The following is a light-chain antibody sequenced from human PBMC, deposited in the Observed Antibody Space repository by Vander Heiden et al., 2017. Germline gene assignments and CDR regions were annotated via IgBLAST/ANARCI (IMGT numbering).Light chain of an antibody. J-gene: IGKJ1*01. CDR3: QQSSTTLTWT. CDR2: ATS. Sequence: DIQMTQSPSALSASVGDRVTITCRASQTISSSSLHWRQLKPGKAPELLIFATSTLRSGVPSRFSGRGSGTDFTLTISGLQPEDFATYHCQQSSTTLTWTFGQGTKVEIK. V-gene: IGKV1-39*01. CDR1: QTISSSS.